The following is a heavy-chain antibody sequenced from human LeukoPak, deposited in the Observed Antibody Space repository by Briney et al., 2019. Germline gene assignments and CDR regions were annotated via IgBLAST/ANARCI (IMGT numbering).Heavy chain of an antibody. J-gene: IGHJ3*02. V-gene: IGHV4-59*12. CDR1: GGSFTTYH. Sequence: SETLSLTCPVSGGSFTTYHWTWIRQPPGKGLEWMGHIHYSGGADYIPSLKRRVSISLDTSKNHFSLWLTSVTAADTGVYFCARGERASSHIWGQGTIITVSS. CDR3: ARGERASSHI. CDR2: IHYSGGA.